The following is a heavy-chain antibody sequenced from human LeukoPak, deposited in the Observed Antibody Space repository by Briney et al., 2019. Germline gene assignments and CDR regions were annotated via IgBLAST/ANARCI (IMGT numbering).Heavy chain of an antibody. D-gene: IGHD5-12*01. CDR3: ARDPYSGYFRFDY. CDR1: GFALSSHW. J-gene: IGHJ4*02. CDR2: VNRDGSET. Sequence: GGSLRLSCAASGFALSSHWMTWVRQVPGRGPEWVANVNRDGSETYYLDSVKGRFTISKDNAKNSLYLQMNSLRAEDTAVYYCARDPYSGYFRFDYWGQGALVIVSS. V-gene: IGHV3-7*03.